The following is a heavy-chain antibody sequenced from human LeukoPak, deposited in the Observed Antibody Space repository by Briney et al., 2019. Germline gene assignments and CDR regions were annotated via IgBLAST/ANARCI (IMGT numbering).Heavy chain of an antibody. J-gene: IGHJ2*01. CDR3: ARTYYDFWSGYRYWYFDL. CDR1: GGSISSYY. D-gene: IGHD3-3*01. V-gene: IGHV4-4*09. CDR2: IYTSGST. Sequence: SETLSLTCTVSGGSISSYYWSWIRQPPGKGLEWIGYIYTSGSTNYNPSLKSRVPISVDTSKNQFSLKLSSVTAADTAVYYSARTYYDFWSGYRYWYFDLWGRGTLVTVSS.